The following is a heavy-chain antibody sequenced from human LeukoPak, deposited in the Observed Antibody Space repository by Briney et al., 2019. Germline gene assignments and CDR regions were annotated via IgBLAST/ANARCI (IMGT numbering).Heavy chain of an antibody. D-gene: IGHD2-15*01. CDR2: ISNNGGYT. V-gene: IGHV3-23*01. CDR3: AKQLGYCSDGSCYFPY. J-gene: IGHJ4*02. CDR1: GFTFSSSA. Sequence: GGSLRLSCAASGFTFSSSAMSWVRQAPGKGLEWVSAISNNGGYTYYADSAQGRFTISRDYSKSTLCLQMNSLRAEDTAVCYCAKQLGYCSDGSCYFPYWGQGTLVTVSS.